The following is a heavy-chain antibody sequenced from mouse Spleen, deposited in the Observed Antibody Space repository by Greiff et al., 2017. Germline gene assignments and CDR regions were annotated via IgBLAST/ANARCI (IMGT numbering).Heavy chain of an antibody. CDR2: IYPRDGST. V-gene: IGHV1-78*01. CDR1: GYTFTTYP. Sequence: QVQLKESGAELVKPGASVKMSCKASGYTFTTYPIHWMKQRPEQGLEWIGYIYPRDGSTKYNEKFKGKATLTADKSSSTAYMQLNSLTSEDSAVYFCAREGILRWSFDYWGQGTTLTVSS. D-gene: IGHD2-1*01. CDR3: AREGILRWSFDY. J-gene: IGHJ2*01.